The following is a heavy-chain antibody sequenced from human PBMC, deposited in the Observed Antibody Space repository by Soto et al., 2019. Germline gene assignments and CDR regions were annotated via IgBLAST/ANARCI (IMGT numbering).Heavy chain of an antibody. CDR1: GFTFSNYG. D-gene: IGHD4-17*01. J-gene: IGHJ5*01. CDR3: AKHLSRWPHYAFDS. Sequence: EVQLLESGGGLLQPGGSLRLSCAASGFTFSNYGMNWVRQAPGKGLEWVSGISTNGDTANYADSVKVQFTISRDNSKNALDMQMNGLRPEDTALYYCAKHLSRWPHYAFDSWGQGTLVTVSS. V-gene: IGHV3-23*01. CDR2: ISTNGDTA.